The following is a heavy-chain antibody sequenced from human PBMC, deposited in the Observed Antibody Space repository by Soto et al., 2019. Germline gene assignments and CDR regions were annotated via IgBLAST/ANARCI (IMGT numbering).Heavy chain of an antibody. V-gene: IGHV4-59*01. CDR3: ARGNAFDP. J-gene: IGHJ5*02. CDR2: INYSGIT. CDR1: GGFISTYS. D-gene: IGHD1-1*01. Sequence: PSDTLSLTCSVSGGFISTYSWSWIRQSPGKGLEWIGDINYSGITNYNPSLKSRVTISVDTSKNQFSLSLRSVTAADTAVYYCARGNAFDPWGHGTLVTVSS.